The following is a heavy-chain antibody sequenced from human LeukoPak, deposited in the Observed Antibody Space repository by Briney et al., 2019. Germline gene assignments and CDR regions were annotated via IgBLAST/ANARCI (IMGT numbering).Heavy chain of an antibody. Sequence: SVKVSCKASGGTFISYAISWVRQAPGQGLEWMGGIIPIFGTANYAQKFQGRVTITADESTSTAYMELSSLRSEDTAVYYCARVRPDYDILTGSLRGASDIWGQGTMVTVSS. V-gene: IGHV1-69*13. J-gene: IGHJ3*02. D-gene: IGHD3-9*01. CDR2: IIPIFGTA. CDR3: ARVRPDYDILTGSLRGASDI. CDR1: GGTFISYA.